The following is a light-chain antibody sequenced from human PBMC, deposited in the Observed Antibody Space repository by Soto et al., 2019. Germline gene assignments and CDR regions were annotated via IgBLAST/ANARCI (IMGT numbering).Light chain of an antibody. Sequence: EIVLTQSPDILSLSPGERATLSCRASQSVSSNYLVWFQQKPGQAPRLVIYDASTRATGIPDRFSGSGSGTDFTLTISGLEPEDSAVYYCYQFGKAPLTFGGGTKVEIK. CDR1: QSVSSNY. CDR3: YQFGKAPLT. CDR2: DAS. V-gene: IGKV3-20*01. J-gene: IGKJ4*01.